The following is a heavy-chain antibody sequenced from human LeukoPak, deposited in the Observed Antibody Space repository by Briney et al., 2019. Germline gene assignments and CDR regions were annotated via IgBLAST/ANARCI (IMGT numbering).Heavy chain of an antibody. D-gene: IGHD6-19*01. CDR2: ISGSGGST. CDR1: GFTFSSYA. CDR3: AKDQSSSGWYGNWFDP. Sequence: GGSLRLSCAASGFTFSSYAMSWVRQAPGKGLEWVSAISGSGGSTYYADSVKGRFTISRDNSKNTLYPQMNSLRAEDTAVYYCAKDQSSSGWYGNWFDPWGQGTLVTVSS. J-gene: IGHJ5*02. V-gene: IGHV3-23*01.